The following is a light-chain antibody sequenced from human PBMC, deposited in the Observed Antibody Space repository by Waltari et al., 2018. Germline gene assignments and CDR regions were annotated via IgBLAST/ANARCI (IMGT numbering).Light chain of an antibody. CDR2: EVS. V-gene: IGLV2-14*01. Sequence: QSALTQPASVSGSPGQSITISCTGTSSDVDGYKYVSWYQQHPGKAPKLMIYEVSNRPSGVSNRCSGSKSGNTASLTISGLQAEDEADYYCSSYTTNSPYVFGTGTKVTVL. CDR3: SSYTTNSPYV. J-gene: IGLJ1*01. CDR1: SSDVDGYKY.